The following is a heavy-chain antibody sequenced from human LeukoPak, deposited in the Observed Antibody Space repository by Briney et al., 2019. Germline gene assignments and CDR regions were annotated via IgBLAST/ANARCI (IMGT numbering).Heavy chain of an antibody. CDR1: GGSFSVYY. Sequence: SETLSLTCAVYGGSFSVYYWSWIRDPPGKGMGWVGEVIHSGSPTYNLSPKSRVTISADTSKHHFSLKLSSVTAADTAVYYCAREIGASIVVIPADTYYYYYMDVWGKGTTVTVSS. D-gene: IGHD2-2*01. CDR3: AREIGASIVVIPADTYYYYYMDV. CDR2: VIHSGSP. J-gene: IGHJ6*03. V-gene: IGHV4-34*12.